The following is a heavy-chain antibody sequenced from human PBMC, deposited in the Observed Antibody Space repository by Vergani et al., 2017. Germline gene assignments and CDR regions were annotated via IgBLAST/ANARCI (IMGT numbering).Heavy chain of an antibody. Sequence: EVQLVESGGGLVQPGRSLRLSCAASGFTFDDYAMNWVRQAPGKGLEWVSYISSSSSTIYYADSVKGRFTISRDNAKNSLYLQMNSLRAEDTAVYYCARDPLYSSGWFDYWGQGTLVTVSS. CDR2: ISSSSSTI. V-gene: IGHV3-48*04. D-gene: IGHD6-19*01. J-gene: IGHJ4*02. CDR1: GFTFDDYA. CDR3: ARDPLYSSGWFDY.